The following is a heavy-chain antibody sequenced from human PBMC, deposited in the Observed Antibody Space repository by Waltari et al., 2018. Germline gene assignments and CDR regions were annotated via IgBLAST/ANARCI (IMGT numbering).Heavy chain of an antibody. D-gene: IGHD3-22*01. V-gene: IGHV4-31*02. CDR2: IYYSGST. J-gene: IGHJ3*02. CDR3: ARVWGDYYDTSHDAFDI. Sequence: QHPGKGLEWIGYIYYSGSTYYNPSLKSRVTISVDTSKNQFSLKLSSVTAADTAVYYCARVWGDYYDTSHDAFDIWGQGTMVTVSS.